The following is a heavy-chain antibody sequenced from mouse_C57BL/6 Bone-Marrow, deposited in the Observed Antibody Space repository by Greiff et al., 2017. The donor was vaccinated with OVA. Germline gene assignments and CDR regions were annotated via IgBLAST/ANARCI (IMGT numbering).Heavy chain of an antibody. CDR2: IYPGSGNT. V-gene: IGHV1-76*01. D-gene: IGHD2-4*01. Sequence: VQLQQSGAELVRPGASVKLSCKASGYTFTDYYINWVKQRPGQGLEWIARIYPGSGNTYYNEKFKGKATLTAEKSSSTAYMQLSSLTSEDSAVYFCARGDDYDWFAYWGQGTLVTVSA. J-gene: IGHJ3*01. CDR3: ARGDDYDWFAY. CDR1: GYTFTDYY.